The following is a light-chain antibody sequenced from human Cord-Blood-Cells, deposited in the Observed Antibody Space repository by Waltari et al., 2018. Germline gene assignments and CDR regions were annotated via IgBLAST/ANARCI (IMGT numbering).Light chain of an antibody. CDR3: QSYDSSNPVV. J-gene: IGLJ2*01. CDR2: EDN. V-gene: IGLV6-57*01. CDR1: SGSIASTY. Sequence: NFMLTQPHSVSESPGKTVTISCTRSSGSIASTYVQWHQQRPGSSPTTVIYEDNQRPSGVPDRFSGSIDSSSNSASLTISGLKTEDEADYYCQSYDSSNPVVFGGGTKLTVL.